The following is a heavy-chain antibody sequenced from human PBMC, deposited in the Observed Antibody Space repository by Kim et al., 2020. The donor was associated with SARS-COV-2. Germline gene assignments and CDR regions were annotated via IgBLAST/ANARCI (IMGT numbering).Heavy chain of an antibody. J-gene: IGHJ4*02. CDR3: ARESDLFDLDY. D-gene: IGHD2-21*01. CDR2: T. Sequence: TVYAASVKGRFTISRDDSKNSQYLQMNSLKTEDTAVYYCARESDLFDLDYWGQGTLVTVSS. V-gene: IGHV3-72*01.